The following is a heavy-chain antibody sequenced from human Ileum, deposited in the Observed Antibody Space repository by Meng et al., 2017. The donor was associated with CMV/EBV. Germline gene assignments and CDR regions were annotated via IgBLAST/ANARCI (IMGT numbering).Heavy chain of an antibody. D-gene: IGHD6-6*01. Sequence: ASAKVSCKASGYTFTSYYMHWVRQAPGQGLEWMGIINPSGGSTSYAQKFQGRVTMTRDTSTSTVYMELNSLRSGDTAVYYCARVEYSGSSARGSGDYWGQGTLVTVSS. J-gene: IGHJ4*02. V-gene: IGHV1-46*01. CDR3: ARVEYSGSSARGSGDY. CDR2: INPSGGST. CDR1: GYTFTSYY.